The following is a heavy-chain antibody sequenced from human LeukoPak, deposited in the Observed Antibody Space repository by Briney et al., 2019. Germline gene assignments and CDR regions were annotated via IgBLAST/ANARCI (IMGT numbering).Heavy chain of an antibody. Sequence: ASVKVSCKASGYTFTGYYMHWVRQAPGQGLEWMGWINPNRGGTNYAQKFQGRVTMTRDTSISTAYMELSRLRSDDTAVYYCASSSYDSSGYSHAIDYWGQGTLVTVSS. J-gene: IGHJ4*02. CDR2: INPNRGGT. D-gene: IGHD3-22*01. V-gene: IGHV1-2*02. CDR3: ASSSYDSSGYSHAIDY. CDR1: GYTFTGYY.